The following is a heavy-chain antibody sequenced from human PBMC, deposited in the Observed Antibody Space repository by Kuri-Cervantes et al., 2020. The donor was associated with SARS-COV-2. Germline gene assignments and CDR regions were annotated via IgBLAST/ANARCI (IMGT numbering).Heavy chain of an antibody. CDR2: LYHRGNT. J-gene: IGHJ4*02. Sequence: GSLRLSCTVSGGSISSYYWSWIRQPPGKGLEWVGSLYHRGNTYYNPSLQSRVTISVDTSKNQFSLKLRSVTAADTAVYFCAKHEGAAMDLFDYWGQGALVTVSS. D-gene: IGHD5-18*01. CDR1: GGSISSYY. V-gene: IGHV4-59*04. CDR3: AKHEGAAMDLFDY.